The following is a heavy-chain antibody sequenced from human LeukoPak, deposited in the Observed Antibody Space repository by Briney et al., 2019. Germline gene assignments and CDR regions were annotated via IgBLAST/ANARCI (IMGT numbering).Heavy chain of an antibody. J-gene: IGHJ3*02. CDR3: AKNEAYYYDSSGKGGFGAFDI. V-gene: IGHV3-30*18. CDR2: ISYDGSNK. CDR1: GFTFSSYA. Sequence: GGSLRLPCAASGFTFSSYAMHWVRQAPGKGLEWVAVISYDGSNKYYADSVKGRFTISRDNSKNTLYLQMNSLRAEDTAVYYCAKNEAYYYDSSGKGGFGAFDIWGQGTMVTVSS. D-gene: IGHD3-22*01.